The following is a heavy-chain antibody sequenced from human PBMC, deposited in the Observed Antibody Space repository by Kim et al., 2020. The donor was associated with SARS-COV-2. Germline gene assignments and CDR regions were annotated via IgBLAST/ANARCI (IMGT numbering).Heavy chain of an antibody. CDR1: GGTFSSYA. D-gene: IGHD2-2*01. J-gene: IGHJ1*01. CDR3: ALGLLGYCSSTSCYGGGYFQH. Sequence: SVKVSCKASGGTFSSYAISWVRQAPGQGLEWMGGIIPIFGTANYAQKFQGRVTITADKSTSTAYMELSSLRSEDTAVYYCALGLLGYCSSTSCYGGGYFQHWGQGTLVTVSS. CDR2: IIPIFGTA. V-gene: IGHV1-69*06.